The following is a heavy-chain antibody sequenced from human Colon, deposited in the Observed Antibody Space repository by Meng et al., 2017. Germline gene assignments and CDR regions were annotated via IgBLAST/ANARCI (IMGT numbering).Heavy chain of an antibody. J-gene: IGHJ4*02. V-gene: IGHV1-3*04. CDR3: ARDKGDWVLGDY. Sequence: VQLVETGAEVKNAGASVKGSCKASGYTFTSLALYWLRHAPGQRPKWMGWINIGNGNTKYSQNFQGRVTFTRDTSASTAYMELNSLRSEDTAVYYCARDKGDWVLGDYWGQGTLVTVSS. CDR2: INIGNGNT. D-gene: IGHD2-21*01. CDR1: GYTFTSLA.